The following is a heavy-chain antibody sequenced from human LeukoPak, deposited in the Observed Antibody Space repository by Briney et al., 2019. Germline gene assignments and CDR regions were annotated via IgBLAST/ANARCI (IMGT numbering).Heavy chain of an antibody. CDR3: ARENYGGNPYFDY. CDR2: IYSGGST. Sequence: GGSLRLSCAASGFTVSSNYMSWVRQAPGKGLEWVSVIYSGGSTYYADSVKGRFTISRDNSKNTLYLQMNSLRAEDTAVYYCARENYGGNPYFDYWGQGTLVTVSS. D-gene: IGHD4-23*01. J-gene: IGHJ4*02. V-gene: IGHV3-53*01. CDR1: GFTVSSNY.